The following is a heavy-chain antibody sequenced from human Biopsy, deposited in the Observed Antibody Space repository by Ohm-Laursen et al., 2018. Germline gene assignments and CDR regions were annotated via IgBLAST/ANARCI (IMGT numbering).Heavy chain of an antibody. CDR3: ARVAGGYAYYYGMDV. CDR1: GDSISSGVYY. D-gene: IGHD5-12*01. Sequence: GTLSLTCTVSGDSISSGVYYWGWIRQPPGKGLEWIGNIYYDGITYYNPSLKSRVAMSVDTSKNQFSLRLTSVTAADTAVYYCARVAGGYAYYYGMDVWGQGTTVIVSS. J-gene: IGHJ6*02. CDR2: IYYDGIT. V-gene: IGHV4-39*07.